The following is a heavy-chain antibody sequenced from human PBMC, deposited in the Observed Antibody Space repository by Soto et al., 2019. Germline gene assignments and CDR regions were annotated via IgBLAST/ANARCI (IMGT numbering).Heavy chain of an antibody. CDR2: IYYSGST. Sequence: PSEPLSLTCTVSGGSISSYYWSWIRQPPGKGLEWIGYIYYSGSTNYNPSLKSRGTISVDTSKNHFSLKMSSVTAADTAVYYCARAMPGLGSWYMGGYYYYYGMDVWGQGTTVTVSS. V-gene: IGHV4-59*01. CDR3: ARAMPGLGSWYMGGYYYYYGMDV. CDR1: GGSISSYY. D-gene: IGHD6-13*01. J-gene: IGHJ6*02.